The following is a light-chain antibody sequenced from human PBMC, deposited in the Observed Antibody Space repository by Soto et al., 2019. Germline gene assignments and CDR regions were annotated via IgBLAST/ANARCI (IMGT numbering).Light chain of an antibody. Sequence: QSALTQPASVSGSPGQSITISCTGTSSDVGGYNYVSWYQQHPGKAPKLMIYYVSHRPSGVSNRFSGSKSGNTASLTISGLQAEDEADYYCSSYTSINSYVFGTGNEVTVL. CDR3: SSYTSINSYV. J-gene: IGLJ1*01. CDR1: SSDVGGYNY. CDR2: YVS. V-gene: IGLV2-14*03.